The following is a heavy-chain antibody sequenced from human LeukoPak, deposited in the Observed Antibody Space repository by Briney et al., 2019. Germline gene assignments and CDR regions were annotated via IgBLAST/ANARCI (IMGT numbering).Heavy chain of an antibody. CDR3: ARAIGTSQFYFYYGMDV. D-gene: IGHD2-2*01. J-gene: IGHJ6*02. Sequence: GESLKISCKGSGHSFTSYWIGWVRQMPGKGLEWMGIIYPGDSDTRYSPSFQGQVTISADKSISTAYLQWSSLQASDTAMYYCARAIGTSQFYFYYGMDVWGQGTTVTVSS. V-gene: IGHV5-51*01. CDR1: GHSFTSYW. CDR2: IYPGDSDT.